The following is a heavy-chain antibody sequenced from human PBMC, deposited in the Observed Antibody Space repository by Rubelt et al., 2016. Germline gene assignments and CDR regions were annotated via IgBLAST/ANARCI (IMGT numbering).Heavy chain of an antibody. J-gene: IGHJ5*02. CDR1: GFTLSTYS. CDR2: ISYRSGII. D-gene: IGHD6-6*01. V-gene: IGHV3-48*02. Sequence: EVQLVESGGGLVQPGGSLRLSCAASGFTLSTYSMNWVRQAPGKGLGWVSYISYRSGIIHYADSVMGRFTISRDNAKNSLYLQMNSLRDEDTAVYYCARVGDRSSDNNWFDPWGQGTLVTVSS. CDR3: ARVGDRSSDNNWFDP.